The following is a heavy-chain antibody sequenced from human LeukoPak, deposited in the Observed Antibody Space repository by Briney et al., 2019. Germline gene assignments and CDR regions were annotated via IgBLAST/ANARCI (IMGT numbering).Heavy chain of an antibody. V-gene: IGHV3-23*01. CDR1: GFTFSIYA. J-gene: IGHJ4*02. D-gene: IGHD5-12*01. CDR3: AKGLSGYVPFYY. CDR2: ISVSGAGT. Sequence: GGSLRLSCAASGFTFSIYAMTWVRQAPGKGLEWVSSISVSGAGTYYADSVKGRFTISRDTSKNTLYLQMNSLRVEDTAVYYCAKGLSGYVPFYYWGQGTLVTVSS.